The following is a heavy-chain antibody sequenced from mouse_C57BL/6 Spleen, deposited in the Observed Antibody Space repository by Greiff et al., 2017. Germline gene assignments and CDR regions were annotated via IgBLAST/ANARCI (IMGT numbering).Heavy chain of an antibody. J-gene: IGHJ3*01. CDR2: INPNTGGT. V-gene: IGHV1-22*01. D-gene: IGHD2-4*01. Sequence: VQLQQSGPELVKPGASVKMSCKASGYTFTDSNMHWVKQSHGKSLEWIGYINPNTGGTSYNQKFKGKATLTVNKSSSTAYMELRSLTSDDSAVYYCARGGYYDYDKDWFAYWGQGTLVTVSA. CDR3: ARGGYYDYDKDWFAY. CDR1: GYTFTDSN.